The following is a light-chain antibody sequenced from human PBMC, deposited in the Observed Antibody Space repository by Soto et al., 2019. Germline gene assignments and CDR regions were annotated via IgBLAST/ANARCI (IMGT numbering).Light chain of an antibody. CDR1: QSITNF. V-gene: IGKV1-39*01. J-gene: IGKJ5*01. Sequence: DIQMTQYPSSLSASVGDRVTITCRASQSITNFLHWYQQKPGKAPKLLIFEEYNLESGVPSRFSGTGSGTDFTLTISSLQPEDFATYYCQQSYSAPITFGQGTRLEIK. CDR3: QQSYSAPIT. CDR2: EEY.